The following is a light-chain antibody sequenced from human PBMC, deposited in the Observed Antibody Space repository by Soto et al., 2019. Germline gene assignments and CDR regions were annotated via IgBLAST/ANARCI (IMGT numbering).Light chain of an antibody. J-gene: IGKJ4*01. CDR3: QQYGSSPPVI. V-gene: IGKV3-20*01. Sequence: EIVLTQSPGTLSLSPGERATLSCRASQSITTNYVAWYQQRPGRAPRLLIHTASSRATGIPDRFSGSGSGTDFTLTISRLEPEDFAVYYCQQYGSSPPVIFGGGTEVEIK. CDR2: TAS. CDR1: QSITTNY.